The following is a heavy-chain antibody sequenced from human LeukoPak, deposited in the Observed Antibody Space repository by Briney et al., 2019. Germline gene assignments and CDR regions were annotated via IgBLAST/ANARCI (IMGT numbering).Heavy chain of an antibody. CDR3: VRLRRNSDRSDYYYFYDY. Sequence: GGCLRLSCAASGLTFSDYSISSVRQAPGDGLEWVSSINLTSTSIYYADAVKGRFTISRDNARSSLYLQMNSLRAEDTAVYYCVRLRRNSDRSDYYYFYDYWGQGILFTVSS. V-gene: IGHV3-21*01. D-gene: IGHD3-22*01. CDR2: INLTSTSI. CDR1: GLTFSDYS. J-gene: IGHJ4*02.